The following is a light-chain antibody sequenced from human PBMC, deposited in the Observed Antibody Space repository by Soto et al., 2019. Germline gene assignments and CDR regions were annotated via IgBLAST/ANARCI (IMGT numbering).Light chain of an antibody. CDR1: QSINKW. CDR3: QQRSNWPT. CDR2: DAS. Sequence: DIQMTQSPSTLSASVGDRVTITCRASQSINKWLAWYQQTPGTAPKLLIYDASSLKSGVPSRFSGSGSGTDFTLTISSLEPEDFAVYYCQQRSNWPTFGGGTKVEIK. J-gene: IGKJ4*01. V-gene: IGKV1-5*01.